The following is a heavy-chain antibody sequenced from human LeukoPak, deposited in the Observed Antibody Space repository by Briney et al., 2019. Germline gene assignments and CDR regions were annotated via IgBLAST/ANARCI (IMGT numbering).Heavy chain of an antibody. J-gene: IGHJ5*02. D-gene: IGHD6-19*01. CDR2: IYPGDSDT. V-gene: IGHV5-51*01. CDR3: ARLGEQWLANNWFDP. CDR1: GYSFTSYW. Sequence: GQSLKISCKGSGYSFTSYWIGWVRKMPGKGLEWMGIIYPGDSDTRYSPSFQGQVTISADKSISTAYLQWSSLKASDTAMYYCARLGEQWLANNWFDPWGQGTLVSVSS.